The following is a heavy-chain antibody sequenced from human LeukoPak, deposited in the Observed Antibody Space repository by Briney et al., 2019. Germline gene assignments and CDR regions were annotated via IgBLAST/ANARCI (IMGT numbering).Heavy chain of an antibody. J-gene: IGHJ4*02. V-gene: IGHV4-38-2*02. CDR1: GYSISSGYY. CDR3: ARESGYSSS. Sequence: PSETLSLTCTVSGYSISSGYYWGWLRQPPGKGLEWIGSIWHSGSTYYNPSLKSRVTISVDTSKNQFSLKLSSVTAADTAVYYCARESGYSSSWGQGTLVSVSS. CDR2: IWHSGST. D-gene: IGHD6-13*01.